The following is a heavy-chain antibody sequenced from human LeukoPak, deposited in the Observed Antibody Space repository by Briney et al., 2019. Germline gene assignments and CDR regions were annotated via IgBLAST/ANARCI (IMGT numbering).Heavy chain of an antibody. CDR3: ARQNSGGAFDI. Sequence: PSETLSLTCTVSGGSISNDDYYWSWIRQSPGEGLEWIGYIHYSGSTYYNPSLKSRVTMSVDTSKNQFSLKLSSVTAVDTAVYYCARQNSGGAFDIWGQGTMVTVSS. J-gene: IGHJ3*02. V-gene: IGHV4-30-4*01. CDR2: IHYSGST. D-gene: IGHD1-7*01. CDR1: GGSISNDDYY.